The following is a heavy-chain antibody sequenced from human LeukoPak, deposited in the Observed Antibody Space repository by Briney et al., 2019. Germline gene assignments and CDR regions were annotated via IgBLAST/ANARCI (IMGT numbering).Heavy chain of an antibody. D-gene: IGHD1-7*01. CDR1: GGTFSSYA. CDR2: IIPIFGTA. V-gene: IGHV1-69*06. CDR3: ARARNWNYRLFDY. J-gene: IGHJ4*02. Sequence: GASVKVSCKASGGTFSSYAISWVRQAPGQGLEWMGGIIPIFGTANYAQKFQGRVTITADKSTSTAYMELSSLRSEDTAVYYCARARNWNYRLFDYWGQGTLVTVSS.